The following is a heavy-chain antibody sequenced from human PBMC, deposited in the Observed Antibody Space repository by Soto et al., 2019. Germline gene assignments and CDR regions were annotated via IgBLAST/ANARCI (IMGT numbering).Heavy chain of an antibody. J-gene: IGHJ4*02. Sequence: ASVKVSCKASGYTFTSYDINWVRQATGQGLEWMGWMNPNSGGTNYAQKFQGRVTMTRDTSISTAYMELSRLRSDDTAVYYCARGDYDILTGPIDYWGQGTLVTVSS. D-gene: IGHD3-9*01. V-gene: IGHV1-2*02. CDR3: ARGDYDILTGPIDY. CDR2: MNPNSGGT. CDR1: GYTFTSYD.